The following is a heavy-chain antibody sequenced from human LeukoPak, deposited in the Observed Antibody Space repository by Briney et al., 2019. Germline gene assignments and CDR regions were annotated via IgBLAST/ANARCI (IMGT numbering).Heavy chain of an antibody. CDR3: ATEKPNYGQL. D-gene: IGHD3-10*01. J-gene: IGHJ4*02. V-gene: IGHV3-23*01. Sequence: GGSLRLSCTASGFSFDTYAMNWVRRAPGKGLEWDSSISYHGADTYYADSVKGRFTIFRDNSKSTLYLQMNSLRVEDTAVYYCATEKPNYGQLWGQGTLVTVSS. CDR2: ISYHGADT. CDR1: GFSFDTYA.